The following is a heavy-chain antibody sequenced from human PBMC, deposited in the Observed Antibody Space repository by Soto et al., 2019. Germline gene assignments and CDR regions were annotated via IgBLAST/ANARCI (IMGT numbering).Heavy chain of an antibody. J-gene: IGHJ4*02. V-gene: IGHV1-46*01. CDR1: GYTFTSYY. CDR2: INPSGGST. Sequence: ASVKVSCKASGYTFTSYYMHWVRQAPGQGLEWMGIINPSGGSTSYAQKFQGRVTMTRDTSTSTVYMELSSLRSEDTAVYYCARVDSRNYRYCGGDCYPGGFDYWGQGTLVTVS. CDR3: ARVDSRNYRYCGGDCYPGGFDY. D-gene: IGHD2-21*02.